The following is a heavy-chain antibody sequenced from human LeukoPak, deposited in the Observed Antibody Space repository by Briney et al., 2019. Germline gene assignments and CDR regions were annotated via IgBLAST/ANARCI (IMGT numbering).Heavy chain of an antibody. CDR2: IYHSGST. V-gene: IGHV4-30-2*01. D-gene: IGHD3-3*01. J-gene: IGHJ5*02. CDR1: GGSLSSGGYY. CDR3: AREFIQDYDFWSPDP. Sequence: SETLSLTCTVSGGSLSSGGYYWSWIRQPPGKGLEWIGYIYHSGSTYYNPSLKSRVTISVDRSKNQFSLKLSSVTAADTAVYYCAREFIQDYDFWSPDPWGQGTLVTVSS.